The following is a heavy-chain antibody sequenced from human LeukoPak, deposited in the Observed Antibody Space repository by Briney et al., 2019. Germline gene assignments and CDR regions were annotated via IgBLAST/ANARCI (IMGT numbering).Heavy chain of an antibody. Sequence: PWGTLSLTCTVSGGSITSYYWSWIRQPPGKRLEWIGYIFCSGSTNYNPSLESRVSISIDTSKNQFSLKLSSSTAADTAVYYCAKYPGYPTRWFEPWGQGTLVTVSS. CDR2: IFCSGST. V-gene: IGHV4-59*01. CDR1: GGSITSYY. D-gene: IGHD6-13*01. J-gene: IGHJ5*02. CDR3: AKYPGYPTRWFEP.